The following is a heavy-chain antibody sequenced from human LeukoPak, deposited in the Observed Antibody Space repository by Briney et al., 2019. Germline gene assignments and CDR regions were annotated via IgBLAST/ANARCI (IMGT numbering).Heavy chain of an antibody. V-gene: IGHV1-18*01. CDR1: GYTFTSYG. CDR3: ARSVGYSSGWYN. Sequence: GASVKVSCKASGYTFTSYGISWVRQAPGQGLEWMGWISAYNGNTNYAQKLQGRVTITRNTSISTAYMELSSLRSEDTAVYYCARSVGYSSGWYNWGQGTLVTVSS. CDR2: ISAYNGNT. J-gene: IGHJ4*02. D-gene: IGHD6-19*01.